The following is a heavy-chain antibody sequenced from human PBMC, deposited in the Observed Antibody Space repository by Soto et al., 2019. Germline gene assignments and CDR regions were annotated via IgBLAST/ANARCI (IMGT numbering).Heavy chain of an antibody. V-gene: IGHV1-69*06. J-gene: IGHJ6*02. CDR2: MVPLFRTT. D-gene: IGHD6-13*01. Sequence: QVQLVQSGAEAKKPGSSWRVSGKTSGGPFSSNAISWVRQAPGKGLGWMGGMVPLFRTTNYAQKFQGRVTITADTSTYTVYMELSGLRSGDTAVYYCARGGYSSTWSNLLDRSGLDVWGQGTTVTVSS. CDR3: ARGGYSSTWSNLLDRSGLDV. CDR1: GGPFSSNA.